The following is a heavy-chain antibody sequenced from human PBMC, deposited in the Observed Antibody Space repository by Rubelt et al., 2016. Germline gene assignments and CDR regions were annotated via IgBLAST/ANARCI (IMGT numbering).Heavy chain of an antibody. CDR1: GGSFSGYH. CDR3: ARGGYSYGFDY. J-gene: IGHJ4*02. D-gene: IGHD5-18*01. V-gene: IGHV4-34*02. Sequence: QVQLQQWGAGLLKPSETLSLTCAVYGGSFSGYHWSWLRQPPGKGLEWIGEINHSGSTNYNPSLKGRVTISVDTSKNQFSLKLSSVTAADTAVYYCARGGYSYGFDYWGQGTLVTVSS. CDR2: INHSGST.